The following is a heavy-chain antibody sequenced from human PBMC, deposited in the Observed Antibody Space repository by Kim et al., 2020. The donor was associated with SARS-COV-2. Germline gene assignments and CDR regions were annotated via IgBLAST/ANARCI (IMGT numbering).Heavy chain of an antibody. CDR1: GFTFDDYA. Sequence: GGSLRLSCAASGFTFDDYAMHWVRQAPGKGLEWVSGISWNSGSIGYADSVKGRFTISRDNAKNSLYLQMNSLRAEDTALYYCAKGATFRYQLGEASCMDVWGQGTTVTVSS. CDR2: ISWNSGSI. CDR3: AKGATFRYQLGEASCMDV. V-gene: IGHV3-9*01. J-gene: IGHJ6*02. D-gene: IGHD2-2*01.